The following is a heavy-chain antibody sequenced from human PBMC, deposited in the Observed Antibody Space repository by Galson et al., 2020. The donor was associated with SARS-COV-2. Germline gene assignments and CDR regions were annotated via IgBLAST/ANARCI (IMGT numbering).Heavy chain of an antibody. V-gene: IGHV3-30*18. J-gene: IGHJ4*02. CDR1: GFTFSSYG. Sequence: TGGSLRLSCAASGFTFSSYGMHWVRQAPGKGLEWVAVISYDGSNKYYADSVKGRFTISRDNSKNTLYLQMNSLRAEDTAVYYCAKIGDHDFWSGYLDYWGQGTLVTVSS. CDR2: ISYDGSNK. CDR3: AKIGDHDFWSGYLDY. D-gene: IGHD3-3*01.